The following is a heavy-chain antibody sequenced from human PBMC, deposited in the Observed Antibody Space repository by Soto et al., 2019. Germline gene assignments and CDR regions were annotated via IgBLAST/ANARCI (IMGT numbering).Heavy chain of an antibody. D-gene: IGHD5-12*01. CDR2: IYYSGST. Sequence: PSETLSLTCTVSGDSIRSYYWTWIRQPPGKGLELIWYIYYSGSTRYNPSLKSRVTISVDMSKNQFSLKLSSVIAADTAVYYCARAYGGFDNGLDVWGQGTAVTVSS. J-gene: IGHJ6*02. CDR3: ARAYGGFDNGLDV. V-gene: IGHV4-59*01. CDR1: GDSIRSYY.